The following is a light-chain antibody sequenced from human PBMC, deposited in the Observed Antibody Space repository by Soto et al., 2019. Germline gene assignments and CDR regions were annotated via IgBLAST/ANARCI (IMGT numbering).Light chain of an antibody. Sequence: QSFLTQPASVSGSPGQSITIPCTGTSSDVGAYHYVSWYQHHPGKAPKLMIYQVTNRPSGVSDRFSGSKSGNTASLTISGLRADDEADYYCTSYSSTDTFYVFGTGTKVTVL. V-gene: IGLV2-14*01. CDR1: SSDVGAYHY. J-gene: IGLJ1*01. CDR3: TSYSSTDTFYV. CDR2: QVT.